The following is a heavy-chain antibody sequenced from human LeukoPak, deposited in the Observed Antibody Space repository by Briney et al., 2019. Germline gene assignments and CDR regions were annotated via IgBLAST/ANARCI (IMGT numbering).Heavy chain of an antibody. Sequence: GGSLRLSCAASGFTLSNHWMHWVRQAPGKGLVWVSHINGDGSETNYADSVRGRFTISRDNAKNTLYLQMNSLRVDDTAVYYCTRVEGSTDHWGQGTLVTVSS. CDR2: INGDGSET. V-gene: IGHV3-74*01. CDR3: TRVEGSTDH. D-gene: IGHD5-24*01. J-gene: IGHJ4*02. CDR1: GFTLSNHW.